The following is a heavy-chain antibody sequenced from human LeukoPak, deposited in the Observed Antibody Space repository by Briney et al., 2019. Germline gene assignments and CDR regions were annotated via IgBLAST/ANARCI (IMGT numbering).Heavy chain of an antibody. Sequence: PGGSLRLSCAASGFTFSSYAMSWVRQAPGKGLEWVSAISGSGGSTYYADSVKGRFTISRDNAKNSLYLQMNSLRAEDTAVYYCARVYSSGEFDYWGQGTLVTVSS. CDR2: ISGSGGST. V-gene: IGHV3-23*01. D-gene: IGHD6-19*01. J-gene: IGHJ4*02. CDR3: ARVYSSGEFDY. CDR1: GFTFSSYA.